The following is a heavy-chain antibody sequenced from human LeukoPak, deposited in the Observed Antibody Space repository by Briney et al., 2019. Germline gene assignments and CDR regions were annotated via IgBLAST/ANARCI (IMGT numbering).Heavy chain of an antibody. Sequence: GGSLRLSCATSGFTFSTYAMSWVRQAPGKGLEWVSALNHDGGSTYYADSVKGRFTIFRDNFKNTLYLQISSLRVEDTAVYYCAKTGRDYGDFFYFDYWGQGTLVTVSS. CDR3: AKTGRDYGDFFYFDY. J-gene: IGHJ4*02. CDR1: GFTFSTYA. D-gene: IGHD4-17*01. V-gene: IGHV3-23*01. CDR2: LNHDGGST.